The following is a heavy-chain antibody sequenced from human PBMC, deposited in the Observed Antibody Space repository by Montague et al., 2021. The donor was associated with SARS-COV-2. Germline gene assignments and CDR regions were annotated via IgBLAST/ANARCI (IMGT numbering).Heavy chain of an antibody. V-gene: IGHV3-48*03. Sequence: SLRLSCAASGFTFSNYDMNWVRQAPGEGPEWISYISTSAYTTSYAGSVKGRFTISRDNGKNSLCLQMNSLRVEDTAVYYCTRDYRSIVGDGLDIWGQGTKVTVSS. CDR2: ISTSAYTT. J-gene: IGHJ3*02. CDR1: GFTFSNYD. CDR3: TRDYRSIVGDGLDI. D-gene: IGHD3-16*02.